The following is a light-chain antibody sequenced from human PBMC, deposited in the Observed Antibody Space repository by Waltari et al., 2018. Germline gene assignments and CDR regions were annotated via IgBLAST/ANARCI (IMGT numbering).Light chain of an antibody. V-gene: IGKV4-1*01. CDR1: QNVLYSSNNNNY. Sequence: DIVMTQAPVSLALSLGERATINCKSTQNVLYSSNNNNYIAWYRQKSGQPPKSLIYWSSTRESGVPGRFSGSGSGTDFALTISSLQAEDVAVYYCQQYYTTPWTFGQGTKVEIK. J-gene: IGKJ1*01. CDR3: QQYYTTPWT. CDR2: WSS.